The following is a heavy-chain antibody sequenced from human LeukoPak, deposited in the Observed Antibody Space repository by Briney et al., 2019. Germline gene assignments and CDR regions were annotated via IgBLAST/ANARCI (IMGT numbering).Heavy chain of an antibody. CDR2: IYYSGST. Sequence: PSETLSLTCTVSGGSISSYYWSWIRQPPGKGLEWIGYIYYSGSTNYNPSLKSRVTISVDTSKNQFSLKLSSVTAADTAVYYCARGRVTVVTPFLHAFDIWGQGTMVTVSS. CDR1: GGSISSYY. V-gene: IGHV4-59*08. D-gene: IGHD4-23*01. CDR3: ARGRVTVVTPFLHAFDI. J-gene: IGHJ3*02.